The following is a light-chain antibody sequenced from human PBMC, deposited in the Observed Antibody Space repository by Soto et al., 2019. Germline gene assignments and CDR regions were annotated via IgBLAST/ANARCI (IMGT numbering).Light chain of an antibody. V-gene: IGLV1-44*01. CDR1: TSNIGSNT. CDR3: AAWDDSLNGWV. CDR2: SNN. Sequence: QSVLTQPPSASGTPGQRVTISCSGSTSNIGSNTVNWYQQLPGTAPKLRIYSNNQRPSGVPDRFSVSKSGTSASLAISGLQSEDEADYYCAAWDDSLNGWVFGGGTKLTVL. J-gene: IGLJ3*02.